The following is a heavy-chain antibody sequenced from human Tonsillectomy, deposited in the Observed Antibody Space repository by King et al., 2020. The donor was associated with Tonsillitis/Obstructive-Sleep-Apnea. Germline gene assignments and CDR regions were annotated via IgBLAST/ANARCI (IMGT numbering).Heavy chain of an antibody. V-gene: IGHV4-59*01. CDR2: IYYSGST. CDR1: GGSISSYY. CDR3: ARGDSGSYYPFDY. Sequence: VQLQESGPGLVKPSETLSLTCTVSGGSISSYYWSWIRQPPGKGLEWIGYIYYSGSTNYNPSLKRRVTISVYTSKNQFSLKLSSVTAADTAVYYCARGDSGSYYPFDYWGQGTLVTVSS. J-gene: IGHJ4*02. D-gene: IGHD1-26*01.